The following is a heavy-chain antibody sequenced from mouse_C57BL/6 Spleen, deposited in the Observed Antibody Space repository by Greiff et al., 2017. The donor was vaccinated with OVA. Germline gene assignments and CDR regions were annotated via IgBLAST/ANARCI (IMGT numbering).Heavy chain of an antibody. D-gene: IGHD1-1*01. CDR3: ARATTVVDAMDY. CDR2: INPSNGGT. CDR1: GYTFTSYW. J-gene: IGHJ4*01. Sequence: QVQLQQPGTELVKPGASVKLSCKASGYTFTSYWMHWVKQRPGQGLEWIGNINPSNGGTNYNEKFKSKATLTVDKSSSPAYMQLSSLTSEDSAVYYCARATTVVDAMDYWGQGTSVTVSS. V-gene: IGHV1-53*01.